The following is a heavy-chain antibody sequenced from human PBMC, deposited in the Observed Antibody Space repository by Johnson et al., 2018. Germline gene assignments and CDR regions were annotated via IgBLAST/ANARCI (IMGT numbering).Heavy chain of an antibody. CDR2: IIPIFGTA. CDR1: GGTFSSYT. CDR3: ARNMEQQLVKNYCYYMDV. V-gene: IGHV1-69*01. J-gene: IGHJ6*03. Sequence: QVQLVESGAEVKKPGSSVKVSCKASGGTFSSYTISWVRQAPGQGLEWMGGIIPIFGTANYAQKFQGRVTITADESPSTAYMGLSSLVSEDTSGYYCARNMEQQLVKNYCYYMDVWGKGTTVTVSS. D-gene: IGHD6-13*01.